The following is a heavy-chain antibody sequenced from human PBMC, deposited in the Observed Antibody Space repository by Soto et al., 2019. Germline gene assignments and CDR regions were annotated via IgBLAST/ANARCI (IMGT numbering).Heavy chain of an antibody. Sequence: QVQLVQSGAEEKKPGASVKVSCKASGDTFTTHGIHWVRQAPGQSLEWMGWIQVVNGDTQYSQRVQGRITITRSTSAATAYIDLRRLRSENTAVYYCARETWYDDGYYAFPDSWGQGPLVTVSS. CDR1: GDTFTTHG. D-gene: IGHD3-3*01. J-gene: IGHJ4*02. CDR2: IQVVNGDT. CDR3: ARETWYDDGYYAFPDS. V-gene: IGHV1-3*05.